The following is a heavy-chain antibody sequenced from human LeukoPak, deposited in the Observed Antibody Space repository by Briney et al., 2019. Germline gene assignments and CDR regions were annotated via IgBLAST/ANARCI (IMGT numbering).Heavy chain of an antibody. V-gene: IGHV3-64*01. CDR3: ARWAGSTSCYTG. CDR2: ISSNGGST. J-gene: IGHJ4*02. D-gene: IGHD2-2*02. CDR1: GFTFSSYA. Sequence: GGSLRLSCAASGFTFSSYAMHWVRQAPGKGLEYVSAISSNGGSTYYANSVKDRFTISRDNSKNTLYLQMGSLRAEDMAVYYCARWAGSTSCYTGWGQGTLVTVSS.